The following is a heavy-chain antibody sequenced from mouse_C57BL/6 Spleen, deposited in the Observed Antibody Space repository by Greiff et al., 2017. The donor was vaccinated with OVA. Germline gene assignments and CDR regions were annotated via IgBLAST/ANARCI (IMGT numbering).Heavy chain of an antibody. CDR1: GYTFTDYY. D-gene: IGHD1-1*01. V-gene: IGHV1-19*01. CDR2: INPYNGGT. J-gene: IGHJ2*01. Sequence: VQLQQSGPVLVKPGASVKMSCKASGYTFTDYYMNWVKQSHGKSLEWIGVINPYNGGTSYNQKFKGKATLTVDKSSSTAYMELNSLTSEDSAVYYCARVHYDGSSYEDYFDYWGQGTTLTVSS. CDR3: ARVHYDGSSYEDYFDY.